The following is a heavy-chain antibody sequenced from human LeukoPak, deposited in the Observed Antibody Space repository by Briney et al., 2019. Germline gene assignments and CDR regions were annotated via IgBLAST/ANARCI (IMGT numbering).Heavy chain of an antibody. CDR2: ISSSRSYI. CDR1: GFTFSSYN. Sequence: GSLRLSCAASGFTFSSYNMNWVRQAPGKGLEWVSSISSSRSYISYADSVKGRFTISRDNAKNSLYLQMNSLRAVDTAVYFCARDAPTYYDSSGYYEVWGQGTLVTVSS. D-gene: IGHD3-22*01. CDR3: ARDAPTYYDSSGYYEV. J-gene: IGHJ4*02. V-gene: IGHV3-21*01.